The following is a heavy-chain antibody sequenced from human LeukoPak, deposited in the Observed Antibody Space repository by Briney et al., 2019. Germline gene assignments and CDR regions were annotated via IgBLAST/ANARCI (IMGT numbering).Heavy chain of an antibody. CDR1: GYSISSGYY. D-gene: IGHD6-13*01. J-gene: IGHJ5*02. V-gene: IGHV4-38-2*02. CDR3: ARAYSSSWYNWFDP. CDR2: IYPSGTT. Sequence: PSETLSLTCTVSGYSISSGYYWGWIRQPPGKGLEWIGNIYPSGTTYYNPSLKTRVTISVDTSKNQFSLKLSSVTAADTAVYFCARAYSSSWYNWFDPWGQGTLVTVSS.